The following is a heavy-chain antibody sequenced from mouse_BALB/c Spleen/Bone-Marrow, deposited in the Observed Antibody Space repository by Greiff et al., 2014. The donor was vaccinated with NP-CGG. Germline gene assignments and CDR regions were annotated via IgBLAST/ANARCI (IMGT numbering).Heavy chain of an antibody. Sequence: QVQLQQPGPELVKPGASVKISCKASGYAFSSSWMNWVKQRPGQGLEWIGRIYPGDGDTNYNGKFKGKATLTADKSSSTAYMQLSSLTSVDSAVYFCARNSYYGSSYNYFDYWGQGPTLTVAS. J-gene: IGHJ2*01. D-gene: IGHD1-1*01. CDR1: GYAFSSSW. CDR3: ARNSYYGSSYNYFDY. V-gene: IGHV1-82*01. CDR2: IYPGDGDT.